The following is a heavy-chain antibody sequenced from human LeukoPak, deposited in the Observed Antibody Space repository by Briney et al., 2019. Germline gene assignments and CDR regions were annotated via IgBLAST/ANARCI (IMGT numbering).Heavy chain of an antibody. D-gene: IGHD3-3*01. J-gene: IGHJ3*02. V-gene: IGHV5-51*01. CDR3: ARHGVYDSNPASAFDI. CDR1: GYSFTSYW. Sequence: GESLKISCKGSGYSFTSYWIGWVRQMPGKGLEWMGIIYPGDSDTRYSPSFQGQVTISADKSISTAYLQWSSLKASDTAMYYCARHGVYDSNPASAFDIWGQGTMVTVSS. CDR2: IYPGDSDT.